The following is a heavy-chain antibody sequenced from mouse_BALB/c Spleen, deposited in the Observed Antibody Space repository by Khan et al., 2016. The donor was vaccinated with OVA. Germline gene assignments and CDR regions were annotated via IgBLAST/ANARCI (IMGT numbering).Heavy chain of an antibody. V-gene: IGHV3-8*02. CDR2: ISYSGST. CDR1: GDSITSGY. CDR3: ARYHYGNYYWYCDV. J-gene: IGHJ1*01. Sequence: EVQLQESGPSLVKPSQTLSLTCSVTGDSITSGYWNWIRKFPGNKLEYMGYISYSGSTYYXPSLKSRISITRDTSKNQYYLQLNSVTTEDTATYYCARYHYGNYYWYCDVWGAGTTVTVSS. D-gene: IGHD2-1*01.